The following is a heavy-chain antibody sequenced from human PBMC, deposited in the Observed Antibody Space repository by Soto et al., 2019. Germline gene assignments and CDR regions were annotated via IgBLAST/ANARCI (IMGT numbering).Heavy chain of an antibody. Sequence: QLQLQESGPGLVKPSETLSLTCTVSGGSISDDTYYWGWIRQPPGKGLEWIGSIYYSGTSSYNPSLQSRVPMSVDPSMRQLSLRLSSVTAADTAVYYCTRLHCHGPHCGPLDPWGQRTLVIGSS. CDR2: IYYSGTS. CDR1: GGSISDDTYY. J-gene: IGHJ5*02. CDR3: TRLHCHGPHCGPLDP. V-gene: IGHV4-39*01. D-gene: IGHD2-15*01.